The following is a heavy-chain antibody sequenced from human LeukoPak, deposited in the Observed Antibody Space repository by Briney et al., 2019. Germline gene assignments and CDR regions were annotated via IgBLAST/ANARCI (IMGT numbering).Heavy chain of an antibody. CDR3: AKTKRYSYGYYFDY. CDR2: MSYDGFNK. V-gene: IGHV3-30*18. CDR1: GFTLSSYA. Sequence: GRSLRLSCAASGFTLSSYAMHWVRQSRGKGLEWVAVMSYDGFNKYYADSVKGRFTISRDNSKNTLYLQMNSLRAEDTAVYYCAKTKRYSYGYYFDYWGQGTLVTVSS. D-gene: IGHD5-18*01. J-gene: IGHJ4*02.